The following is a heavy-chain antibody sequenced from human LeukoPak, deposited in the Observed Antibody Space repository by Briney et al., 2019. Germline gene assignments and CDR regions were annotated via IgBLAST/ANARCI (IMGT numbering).Heavy chain of an antibody. D-gene: IGHD3-22*01. V-gene: IGHV3-11*04. CDR2: ISSSGSTI. CDR1: GFTFSDYY. J-gene: IGHJ4*02. CDR3: AREKYYYDSSGYQDY. Sequence: GGSLRLSCAASGFTFSDYYMSWIRQAPGKGLEWVSYISSSGSTIYYADSVKGRFTISRDNAKNSLYLQKNSLRAEDTAVYYCAREKYYYDSSGYQDYWGQGTLVTVSS.